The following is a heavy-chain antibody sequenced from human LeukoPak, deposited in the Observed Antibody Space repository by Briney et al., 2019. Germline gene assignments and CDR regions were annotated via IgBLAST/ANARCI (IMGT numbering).Heavy chain of an antibody. D-gene: IGHD3-16*01. Sequence: SETLSLTCAVSGYSISSGYYWGWIRQPPGKGLEWIGSIYHSGSTYYNPSLKSRVTISVDTSKNQFSLKVGSVTAADRAVYYCARQARDYDIWGQGTMVTVSS. CDR3: ARQARDYDI. CDR1: GYSISSGYY. V-gene: IGHV4-38-2*01. CDR2: IYHSGST. J-gene: IGHJ3*02.